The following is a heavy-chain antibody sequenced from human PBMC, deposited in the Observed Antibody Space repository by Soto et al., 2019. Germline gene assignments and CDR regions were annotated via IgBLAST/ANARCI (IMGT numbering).Heavy chain of an antibody. CDR3: AKEVDSSSWYHQNWFDP. V-gene: IGHV3-30-3*01. Sequence: PGGSLRLSCAASGFTFSSYAMHWVRQAPGKGLEWVAVISYDGSNKYYADSVKGRFTISRDNSKNTLYLQMNSLRAEDTAVYYCAKEVDSSSWYHQNWFDPWGQGNLVTVYS. CDR2: ISYDGSNK. CDR1: GFTFSSYA. J-gene: IGHJ5*02. D-gene: IGHD6-13*01.